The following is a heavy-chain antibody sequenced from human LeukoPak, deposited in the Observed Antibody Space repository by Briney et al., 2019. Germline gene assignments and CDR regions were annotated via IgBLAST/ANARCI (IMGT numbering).Heavy chain of an antibody. CDR1: GFTFSSYS. J-gene: IGHJ4*02. D-gene: IGHD3-10*01. CDR3: ARDLNYGSVFDY. CDR2: ISSSSSYI. Sequence: GGSLRLSCAASGFTFSSYSMNWVRLAPGKGLEWVSSISSSSSYIYYADSVKGRFTISRDNAKNSLYLQMNSLRDEDTAVYYCARDLNYGSVFDYWGQGTLVTVSS. V-gene: IGHV3-21*01.